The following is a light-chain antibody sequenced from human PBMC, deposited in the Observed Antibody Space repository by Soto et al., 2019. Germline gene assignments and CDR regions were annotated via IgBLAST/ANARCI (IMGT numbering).Light chain of an antibody. J-gene: IGKJ2*03. Sequence: IQMIQSPSTLSASLGETVTISCRADQSVSKWLAWYRQKPGQAPVLLIHSTSTLQLGVPSRFSGSGWGTEFTLTISNLQPDDSATYYCQQYNSVSSFGQGTKLVIE. CDR1: QSVSKW. CDR3: QQYNSVSS. CDR2: STS. V-gene: IGKV1-5*01.